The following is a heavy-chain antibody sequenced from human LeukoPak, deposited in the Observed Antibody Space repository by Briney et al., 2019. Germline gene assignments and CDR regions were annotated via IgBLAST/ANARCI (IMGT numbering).Heavy chain of an antibody. CDR3: ARDQGYGMDV. J-gene: IGHJ6*02. CDR2: IYYSGST. Sequence: SETLSLTCTVSGDSISSSNWFWGWIRQPPGKGLEWIGYIYYSGSTNYNPSLKSRVTISVDTSKNQFSLNLSSVTAADTAVYYCARDQGYGMDVWGQGTTVTVSS. V-gene: IGHV4-61*01. CDR1: GDSISSSNWF.